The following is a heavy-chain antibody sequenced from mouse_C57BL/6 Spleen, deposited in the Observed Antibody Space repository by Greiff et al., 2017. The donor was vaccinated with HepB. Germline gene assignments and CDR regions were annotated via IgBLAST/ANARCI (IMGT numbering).Heavy chain of an antibody. CDR2: IDPETGGT. V-gene: IGHV1-15*01. D-gene: IGHD2-10*01. CDR3: TRMGAYYPFDY. Sequence: VQLKQSGAELVRPGASVTLSCKASGYTFTDYEMHWVKQTPVHGLEWIGAIDPETGGTAYNQKFKGKAILTADKSSSTAYMELRSLTSEDSAVYYCTRMGAYYPFDYWGQGTTLTVSS. CDR1: GYTFTDYE. J-gene: IGHJ2*01.